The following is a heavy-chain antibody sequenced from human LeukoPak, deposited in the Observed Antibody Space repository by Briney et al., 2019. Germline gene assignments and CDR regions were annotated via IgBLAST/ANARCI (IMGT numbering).Heavy chain of an antibody. Sequence: PGGSLRLSCAASGFTFSSYYMNWVRQAPGKGLEWVGNIQPDGSEQYPVDSVKGRFTISRDNARNSLFLQMNSLRVEDTAVYYCASQHYARFDPWGQGTLVTVSS. CDR2: IQPDGSEQ. CDR1: GFTFSSYY. V-gene: IGHV3-7*01. J-gene: IGHJ5*02. CDR3: ASQHYARFDP. D-gene: IGHD3-16*01.